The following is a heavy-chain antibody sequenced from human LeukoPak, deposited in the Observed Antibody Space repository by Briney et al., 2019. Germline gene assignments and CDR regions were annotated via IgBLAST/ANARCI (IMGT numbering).Heavy chain of an antibody. Sequence: GESLSLSCAASGFTFSSYAMSLVRQAPGQGLAWVSAISGSGGSTYYADSVKGRFTISRDNSKNTLYLQMNSLRAEDTAVYYCAKDLSPVVTAIPDYWGQGTLVTVSP. D-gene: IGHD2-21*02. CDR2: ISGSGGST. CDR3: AKDLSPVVTAIPDY. CDR1: GFTFSSYA. J-gene: IGHJ4*02. V-gene: IGHV3-23*01.